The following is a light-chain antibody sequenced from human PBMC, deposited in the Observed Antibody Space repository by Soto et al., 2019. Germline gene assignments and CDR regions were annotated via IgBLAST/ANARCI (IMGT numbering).Light chain of an antibody. CDR3: QQYNAWPRT. CDR2: GAV. J-gene: IGKJ2*01. V-gene: IGKV3-15*01. CDR1: QSVGGD. Sequence: EVVMTQSPVTLSVSPGERATLSCRASQSVGGDLAWYQQTPGQTPRLLINGAVTRATGVAARFSGAGYGTEFSLTVDSLQSEDVAIYYCQQYNAWPRTFGQGTKLEI.